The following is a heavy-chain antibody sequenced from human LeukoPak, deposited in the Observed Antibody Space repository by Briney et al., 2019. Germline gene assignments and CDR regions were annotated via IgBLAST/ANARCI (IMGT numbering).Heavy chain of an antibody. V-gene: IGHV1-2*02. Sequence: ASVKVSCKASGYTFTGYYMHWVRQAPGQGLEWMGWINPNSGGTNYAQKFQGRVTMTRDTSISTAYMELSRLRSDDTAVYYCARDRPYGGYYYYYMDVWGKGTTVTVSS. D-gene: IGHD4-23*01. CDR2: INPNSGGT. CDR1: GYTFTGYY. CDR3: ARDRPYGGYYYYYMDV. J-gene: IGHJ6*03.